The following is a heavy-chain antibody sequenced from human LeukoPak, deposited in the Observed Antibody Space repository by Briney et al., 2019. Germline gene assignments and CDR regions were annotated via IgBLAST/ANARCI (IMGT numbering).Heavy chain of an antibody. D-gene: IGHD3-3*01. CDR1: GYTFTGYY. V-gene: IGHV1-2*02. Sequence: ASVKVSCKASGYTFTGYYMHWVRQAPGQGLEWMGWINPNSGGTNYAQKFQGRVTMTRDTSISTAYMELSRLRSDDTAMYYCASSSLRFWSGYYDYWGQGTLVTVSS. J-gene: IGHJ4*02. CDR2: INPNSGGT. CDR3: ASSSLRFWSGYYDY.